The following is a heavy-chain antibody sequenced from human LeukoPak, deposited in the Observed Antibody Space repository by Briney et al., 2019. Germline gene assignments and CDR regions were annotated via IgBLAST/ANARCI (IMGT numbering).Heavy chain of an antibody. CDR3: ARGRIYSGYD. CDR2: ISASGGST. J-gene: IGHJ4*02. Sequence: PGGSLRLACAASRFTFSSYAMSWVRQAPGKGLEWVSAISASGGSTFYADSVKGRFTISRDNSKNTLYLQMYSLRAEDTAVYYCARGRIYSGYDWGQGTLVTVSS. V-gene: IGHV3-23*01. CDR1: RFTFSSYA. D-gene: IGHD5-12*01.